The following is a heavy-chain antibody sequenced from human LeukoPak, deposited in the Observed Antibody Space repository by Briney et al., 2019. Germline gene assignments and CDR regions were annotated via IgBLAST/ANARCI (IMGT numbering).Heavy chain of an antibody. CDR1: GFTFSSYA. Sequence: GGSLRLSCAASGFTFSSYAMSWVRQAPGKGLKWVSAISGSGGSTYYADSVKGRFTISRDNSKNTLYLQMNSLRAEDTAVYYCAKDQEQLVQSSYNWFDPWGQGTLVTVSS. D-gene: IGHD6-13*01. CDR3: AKDQEQLVQSSYNWFDP. CDR2: ISGSGGST. J-gene: IGHJ5*02. V-gene: IGHV3-23*01.